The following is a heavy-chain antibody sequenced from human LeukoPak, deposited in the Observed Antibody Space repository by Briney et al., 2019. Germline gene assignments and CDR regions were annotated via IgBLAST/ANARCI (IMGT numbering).Heavy chain of an antibody. CDR3: ARDFLLFGVVVPNDF. D-gene: IGHD3-3*01. CDR2: IKQEGSEQ. V-gene: IGHV3-7*01. J-gene: IGHJ4*02. Sequence: GGSLRLSCAASGFTFNTLWMSCVRQAPGKGREWGANIKQEGSEQYYVDSVKGRFTIVRDNNKNTLSLQMHSLRVEDTAIYYCARDFLLFGVVVPNDFWGQGTMVAVSS. CDR1: GFTFNTLW.